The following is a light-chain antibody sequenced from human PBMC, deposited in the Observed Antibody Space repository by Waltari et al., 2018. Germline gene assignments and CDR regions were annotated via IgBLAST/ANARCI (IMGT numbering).Light chain of an antibody. V-gene: IGKV1-27*01. J-gene: IGKJ1*01. CDR3: QKYNSAPGT. CDR2: AAL. CDR1: KGISNY. Sequence: DIQITQSPSSLSASVGDRVTITCRASKGISNYLAWYKQKPGKVPKLLIYAALTLPSGVPSRFSGSGSGPDSPCNISSLQPEEVATYYCQKYNSAPGTFGKGTKVEIK.